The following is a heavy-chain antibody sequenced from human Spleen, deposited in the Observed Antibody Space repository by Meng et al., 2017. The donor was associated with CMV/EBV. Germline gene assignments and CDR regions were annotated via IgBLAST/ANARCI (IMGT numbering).Heavy chain of an antibody. D-gene: IGHD7-27*01. Sequence: QVQLVQSGSELKKPGASVKVSCKASGYTFTTYALNWVRQAPGQGLEGMGWMNPNSGYTGYAQKFQGRVTMTRNTSISTAYMELSSLRSEDTAVYYCARGVWGGGIDYWGQGTLVTVSS. J-gene: IGHJ4*02. CDR1: GYTFTTYA. V-gene: IGHV1-8*01. CDR3: ARGVWGGGIDY. CDR2: MNPNSGYT.